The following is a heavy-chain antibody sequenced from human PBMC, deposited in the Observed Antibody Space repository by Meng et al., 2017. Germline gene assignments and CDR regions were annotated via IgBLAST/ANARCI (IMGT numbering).Heavy chain of an antibody. CDR3: ARESMYNWFDP. CDR1: GFTFSDYY. Sequence: VQLVGLGGGLVKPGGSLRLSCAASGFTFSDYYMSWIRQAPGKGLEWVSVIYSGGSTYYADSVKGRFTISRDNSKNTLYLQMNSLRAEDTAVYYCARESMYNWFDPWGQGTLVTVSS. D-gene: IGHD6-6*01. CDR2: IYSGGST. V-gene: IGHV3-66*02. J-gene: IGHJ5*02.